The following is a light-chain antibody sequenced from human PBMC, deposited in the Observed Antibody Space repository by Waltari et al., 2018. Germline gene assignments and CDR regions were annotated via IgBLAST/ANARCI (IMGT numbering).Light chain of an antibody. CDR2: YDS. J-gene: IGLJ3*02. CDR3: QVWDSSSDHWV. CDR1: NIGSRT. V-gene: IGLV3-21*04. Sequence: SYVLPQPSSVSVAPGKTARITCGGSNIGSRTVHWHQQKPGQAPVLVFYYDSDRPSGIPERFSGSNSGNTATLTISMVEVGDEADYYCQVWDSSSDHWVFGGGTKLTVL.